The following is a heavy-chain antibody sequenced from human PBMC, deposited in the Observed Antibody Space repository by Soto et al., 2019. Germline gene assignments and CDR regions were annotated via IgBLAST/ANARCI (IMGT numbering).Heavy chain of an antibody. Sequence: QVVVTESGGSVVQPGKSLRLACVASGFTLNKFPTHWVRQAPGKGLEWVAIVSPDGNQKSYADSVQGRFSISRDNSKKTLYLPMNDLRREDTSLYYSASQQQSLLGGVSSYWDPWGLGTLVIVSS. CDR1: GFTLNKFP. V-gene: IGHV3-30-3*01. CDR2: VSPDGNQK. J-gene: IGHJ5*02. CDR3: ASQQQSLLGGVSSYWDP. D-gene: IGHD3-16*01.